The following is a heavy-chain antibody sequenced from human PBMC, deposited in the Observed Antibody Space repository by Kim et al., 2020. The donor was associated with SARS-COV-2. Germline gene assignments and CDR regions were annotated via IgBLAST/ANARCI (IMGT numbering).Heavy chain of an antibody. Sequence: YADSVKDRFTISRDNAKNTLYLQMSSLGAEDTAIYYCVRDLSSYGDAFDFWGQGTLVTVSS. D-gene: IGHD4-17*01. CDR3: VRDLSSYGDAFDF. J-gene: IGHJ4*02. V-gene: IGHV3-74*01.